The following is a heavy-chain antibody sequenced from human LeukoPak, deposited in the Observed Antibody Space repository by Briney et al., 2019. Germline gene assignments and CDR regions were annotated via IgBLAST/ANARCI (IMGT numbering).Heavy chain of an antibody. J-gene: IGHJ4*02. V-gene: IGHV3-23*01. CDR3: AIRGENDSTGSRTDY. Sequence: GGSLRLSCAASGFTFSSYAMSWVRQAPGKGLEWVSAISGSGGSTYYADSVKGRFTISRDNSKHTLYLQMNSLRAEDTAVYYCAIRGENDSTGSRTDYWGQGTLVTVSS. CDR2: ISGSGGST. CDR1: GFTFSSYA. D-gene: IGHD3-22*01.